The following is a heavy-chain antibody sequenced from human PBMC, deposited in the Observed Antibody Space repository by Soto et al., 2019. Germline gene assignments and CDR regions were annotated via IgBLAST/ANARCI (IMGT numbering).Heavy chain of an antibody. J-gene: IGHJ4*02. CDR3: ARLLDWNYFFDY. CDR2: IYYSGST. V-gene: IGHV4-39*01. Sequence: SSETLSLTCAVSGGSISSSRYCWGWIRQPPGKGLEWIGSIYYSGSTYYNPSLKSRVTISVDTSKNQFSLRLSSVSAADTAVYYCARLLDWNYFFDYWGQGTLVTVSS. CDR1: GGSISSSRYC. D-gene: IGHD1-7*01.